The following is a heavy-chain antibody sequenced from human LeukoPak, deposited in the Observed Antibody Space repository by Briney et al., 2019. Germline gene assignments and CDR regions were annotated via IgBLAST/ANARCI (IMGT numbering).Heavy chain of an antibody. D-gene: IGHD6-13*01. CDR3: ARDLQGSSWSFDP. Sequence: SETLSLTCSVSGGSINSFYWVWIRQSPGKGLEWIGYIYYSGSTHYNPSLKSRVTISVDRSRNQFSLRLKSVTVADTAVYYCARDLQGSSWSFDPWGQGTLVTVSS. CDR1: GGSINSFY. J-gene: IGHJ5*02. CDR2: IYYSGST. V-gene: IGHV4-59*01.